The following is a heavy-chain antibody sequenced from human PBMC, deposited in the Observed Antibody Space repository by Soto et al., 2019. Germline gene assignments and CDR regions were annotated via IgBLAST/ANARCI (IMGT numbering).Heavy chain of an antibody. CDR3: ARASRGFYGIDV. D-gene: IGHD3-10*01. Sequence: QGQLQESGPGLVKPSQTLSLTCTVSEGSISSGDYYWSWIRQHPGKGLEWIGYIYYSGSTYYSPSLRSRITISVDTSKSQFSLNLTSVTAADTAVYYCARASRGFYGIDVWGRGTTVTVS. V-gene: IGHV4-31*03. CDR2: IYYSGST. CDR1: EGSISSGDYY. J-gene: IGHJ6*02.